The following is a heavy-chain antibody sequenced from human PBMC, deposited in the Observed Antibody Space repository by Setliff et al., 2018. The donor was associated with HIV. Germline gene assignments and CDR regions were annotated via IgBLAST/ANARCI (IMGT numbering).Heavy chain of an antibody. CDR3: HSGYDTEEQSYFDY. CDR1: GFTFSSYG. V-gene: IGHV3-30*02. CDR2: IRYDGSSK. D-gene: IGHD5-12*01. J-gene: IGHJ4*02. Sequence: GESLKISCAASGFTFSSYGMHWVRQAPGKGLEWVAFIRYDGSSKTYADSVKDRFTISRDNAKNTLYLQMNSLRAEDTGVYYCHSGYDTEEQSYFDYWGQGTLVTVSS.